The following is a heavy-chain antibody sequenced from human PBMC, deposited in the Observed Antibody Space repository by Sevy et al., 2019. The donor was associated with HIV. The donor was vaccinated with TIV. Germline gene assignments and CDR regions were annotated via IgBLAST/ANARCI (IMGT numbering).Heavy chain of an antibody. D-gene: IGHD2-15*01. J-gene: IGHJ5*02. CDR1: GFTFSNYG. V-gene: IGHV3-74*01. CDR3: DPSLSRLTSPTVNTTNTLLLQMNSLVTADTAAEYCAGGGSYHYDTSRTEALDL. CDR2: VNSDGSST. Sequence: GGSLRLSCAASGFTFSNYGMYWVRHAPGQGLGWVSSVNSDGSSTSYADSVKGRFTISRDNTKNTQLLQMISLVADASGTSYSDPSLSRLTSPTVNTTNTLLLQMNSLVTADTAAEYCAGGGSYHYDTSRTEALDLWGQGTLVTVSS.